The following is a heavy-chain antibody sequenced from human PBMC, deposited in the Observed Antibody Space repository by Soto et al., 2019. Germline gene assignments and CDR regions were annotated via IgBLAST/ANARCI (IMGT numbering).Heavy chain of an antibody. Sequence: QVQLQQWGAGLLKPSETLSLTCAVYGGSFSGYYWSWIRQPPGKGLEWIGEINHSGSTNYNPSLKSRVTISVDTSKTQFSLKLSSVTAADTAVYYCARSSGWSIWFDPWGQGTLVTVSS. D-gene: IGHD2-15*01. CDR2: INHSGST. J-gene: IGHJ5*02. V-gene: IGHV4-34*01. CDR1: GGSFSGYY. CDR3: ARSSGWSIWFDP.